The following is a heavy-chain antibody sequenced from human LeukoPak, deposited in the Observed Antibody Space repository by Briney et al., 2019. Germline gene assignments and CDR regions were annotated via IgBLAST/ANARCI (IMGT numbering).Heavy chain of an antibody. Sequence: PSETLSLTCTVSGGSISSYYWSWIRQPPGKGLEWIGYIYYSGSTNYNPSLKSRVTISVDTSKNQFSLKLSSVTAADTAVYYCARVHSSGYSYDQDDAFDIWGQGTMVTVSS. J-gene: IGHJ3*02. CDR3: ARVHSSGYSYDQDDAFDI. CDR1: GGSISSYY. V-gene: IGHV4-59*01. CDR2: IYYSGST. D-gene: IGHD3-22*01.